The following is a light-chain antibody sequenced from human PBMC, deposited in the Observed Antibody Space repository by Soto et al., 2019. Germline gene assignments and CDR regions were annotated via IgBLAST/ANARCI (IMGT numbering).Light chain of an antibody. CDR2: GAS. CDR3: QQYGSSPIT. V-gene: IGKV3-20*01. J-gene: IGKJ5*01. CDR1: QSVSSSY. Sequence: EIVLTQSPGTLSLSPGERATLSCRASQSVSSSYLAWYQQKPGQAPRLLIYGASSRATGIPDRFSGSGSGTDFTLTISRLEPEDFAVYYCQQYGSSPITXGQGTRLEI.